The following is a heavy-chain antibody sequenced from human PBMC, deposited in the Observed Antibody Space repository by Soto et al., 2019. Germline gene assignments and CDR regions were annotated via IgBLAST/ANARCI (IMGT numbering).Heavy chain of an antibody. V-gene: IGHV3-30-3*01. CDR1: GFTFSSYA. Sequence: QVQLVESGGGVVQPGRSLRLSCAASGFTFSSYAMHWVRQAPGKGLEWVAVISYDGSNKYYADSVKGRFTISRDNSKNTLYLQMNSLRAEDTAVYYCARVFRGVSYYGSAFDIWGQGTMLTVSS. CDR2: ISYDGSNK. J-gene: IGHJ3*02. D-gene: IGHD1-26*01. CDR3: ARVFRGVSYYGSAFDI.